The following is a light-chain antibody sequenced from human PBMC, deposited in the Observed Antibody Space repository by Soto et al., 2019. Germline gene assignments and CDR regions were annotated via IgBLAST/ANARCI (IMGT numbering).Light chain of an antibody. CDR3: QQYTNTNNPWM. CDR2: DAS. J-gene: IGKJ1*01. V-gene: IGKV1-5*01. Sequence: DIQVTHSPPTLSASVGDRVTITCRARQTISTWMAWYQQKPGKAPKLLVYDASTLQSGVASRFSGSGSATEFTLIISSLQPDDSATYYCQQYTNTNNPWMFGQGTKVDIK. CDR1: QTISTW.